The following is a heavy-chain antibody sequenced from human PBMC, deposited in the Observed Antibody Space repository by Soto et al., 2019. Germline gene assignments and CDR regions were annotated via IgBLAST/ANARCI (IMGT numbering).Heavy chain of an antibody. D-gene: IGHD6-13*01. CDR2: ISYSGRN. CDR3: ARGTSWQLPFDY. Sequence: TVSSDSITSYHWRLIRQPPGKRLEWTGYISYSGRNDYNHSLKSRVTISGDTSKNQFSLKVSSVTAADTAVYYCARGTSWQLPFDYWGQGTLVTVSS. CDR1: SDSITSYH. V-gene: IGHV4-59*01. J-gene: IGHJ4*02.